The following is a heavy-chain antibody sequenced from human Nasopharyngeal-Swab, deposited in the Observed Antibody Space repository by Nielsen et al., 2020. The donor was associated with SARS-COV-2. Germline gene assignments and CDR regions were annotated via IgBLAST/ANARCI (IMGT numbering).Heavy chain of an antibody. CDR3: AKDQVGAQYYFDY. CDR1: GFTFSSYA. V-gene: IGHV3-23*01. CDR2: ISGSGGST. D-gene: IGHD1-26*01. Sequence: GESLKISCAASGFTFSSYAMSWVRQAPGKGLEWVSAISGSGGSTYYADSVKGRFTISRDNSKNTLYLQMNSLRAEDTAVYYCAKDQVGAQYYFDYWGQGTLVTVSS. J-gene: IGHJ4*02.